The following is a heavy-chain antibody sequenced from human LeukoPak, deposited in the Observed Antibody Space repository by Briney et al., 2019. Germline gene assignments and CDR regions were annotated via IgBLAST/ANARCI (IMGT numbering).Heavy chain of an antibody. CDR2: INHSGRT. CDR3: ARGRLATVVTPSISADFDY. D-gene: IGHD4-23*01. V-gene: IGHV4-34*01. Sequence: SETLSLTWAVFGGSFSNFYWTWIRHPPGKGLGWVGEINHSGRTNYNPSLKSGVSISVDTSRNQVSLKLTSVTAADTAVYYCARGRLATVVTPSISADFDYWGQGTLVPVSS. CDR1: GGSFSNFY. J-gene: IGHJ4*02.